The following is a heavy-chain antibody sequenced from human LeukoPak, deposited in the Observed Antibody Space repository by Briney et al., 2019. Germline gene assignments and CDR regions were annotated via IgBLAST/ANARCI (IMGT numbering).Heavy chain of an antibody. D-gene: IGHD5-18*01. Sequence: PGGSLRLSCGASGITFSNYAVSWVRQAPAKGLDWVSVISGSAHKIRYADSAKGRFTISSDNSENIVYLQMNNLRVEDTAVYYCAGRPTGYSSGYIHWGQGTLVTVSS. CDR1: GITFSNYA. V-gene: IGHV3-23*01. J-gene: IGHJ4*02. CDR2: ISGSAHKI. CDR3: AGRPTGYSSGYIH.